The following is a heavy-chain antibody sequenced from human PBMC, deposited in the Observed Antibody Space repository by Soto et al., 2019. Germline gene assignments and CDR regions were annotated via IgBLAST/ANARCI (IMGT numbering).Heavy chain of an antibody. V-gene: IGHV1-3*01. CDR1: GYSFTRYV. Sequence: ASVKVSCKASGYSFTRYVMHWVRQAPGQRLEWMGWINVGNGNTKYSQKIQGRVTITRDTSASTAYMELRSLGSEDTAVYYCARDLLQQWLVPSTYFDYWGHGTLVTVSS. J-gene: IGHJ4*01. CDR3: ARDLLQQWLVPSTYFDY. D-gene: IGHD6-19*01. CDR2: INVGNGNT.